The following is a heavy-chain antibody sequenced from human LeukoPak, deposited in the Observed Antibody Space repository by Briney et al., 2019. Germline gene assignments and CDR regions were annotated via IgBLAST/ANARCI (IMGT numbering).Heavy chain of an antibody. CDR2: ISGTGSVT. CDR3: AKWGSGSYYKGSFDY. J-gene: IGHJ4*02. CDR1: ESTFNTYA. Sequence: SGGSLRLSCAASESTFNTYAMNWVRQAPGKGLEWVSSISGTGSVTFYADSVKGRFTISRDNSKNTLYLQMNSLRAEDTAVYYCAKWGSGSYYKGSFDYWGQGTLVTVSS. V-gene: IGHV3-23*01. D-gene: IGHD3-10*01.